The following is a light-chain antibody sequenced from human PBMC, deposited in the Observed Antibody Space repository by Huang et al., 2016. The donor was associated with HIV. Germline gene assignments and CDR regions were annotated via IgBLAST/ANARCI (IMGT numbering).Light chain of an antibody. J-gene: IGKJ1*01. CDR2: DAS. CDR1: QNVGTY. V-gene: IGKV3-11*01. CDR3: QERGT. Sequence: EIVLTQSPATPSLSPGERATLSCRASQNVGTYLAWYQQKPGQAPRLLIYDASDRATGVPGRFRGSGSGTDFTLTISSLDPEDFAVYYCQERGTFGQGTRVEFK.